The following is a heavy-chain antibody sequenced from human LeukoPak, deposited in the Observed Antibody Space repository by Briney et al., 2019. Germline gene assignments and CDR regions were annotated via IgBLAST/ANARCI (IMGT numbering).Heavy chain of an antibody. CDR3: ATDLPRTYYFDY. CDR1: GYTLTELS. Sequence: ASVKVSCKVSGYTLTELSMHWVRQAPGKGLEWMGGFDPEDGETIYAQKFQGRVTMTEDTSTDTAYMELSSLRSEDTAVYYCATDLPRTYYFDYWGQGTLVTVSS. J-gene: IGHJ4*02. CDR2: FDPEDGET. D-gene: IGHD1-7*01. V-gene: IGHV1-24*01.